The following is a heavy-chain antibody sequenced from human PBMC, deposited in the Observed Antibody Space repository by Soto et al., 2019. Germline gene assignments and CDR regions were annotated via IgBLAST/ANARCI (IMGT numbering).Heavy chain of an antibody. CDR1: GFTFSSYG. Sequence: QVQLVESGGGVVQPGRSLRLSCAASGFTFSSYGMHWVRQAPGKGLEWVAVISYDGSNKYYADSVKGRFTISRDNSKNTLYLQMNSLRAEDTAVYYCAKGELLGVYRGQGTLVTVSS. CDR3: AKGELLGVY. D-gene: IGHD1-26*01. CDR2: ISYDGSNK. J-gene: IGHJ4*02. V-gene: IGHV3-30*18.